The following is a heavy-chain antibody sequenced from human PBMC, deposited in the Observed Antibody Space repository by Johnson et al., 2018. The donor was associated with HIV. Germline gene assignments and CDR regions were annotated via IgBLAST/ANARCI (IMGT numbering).Heavy chain of an antibody. CDR1: GFTFSSYA. J-gene: IGHJ3*02. CDR3: ARGAYYDFWSGTSDGAFDI. CDR2: LSSNGGST. Sequence: VQLVESGGGLVQPGGSLRLSCAASGFTFSSYAMHWVRQAPGKGLEYVSALSSNGGSTYYANSVKGRFTISRDNSKNTLYLQMGSLRAEDMAVYYCARGAYYDFWSGTSDGAFDIWGQGTMVTVSS. V-gene: IGHV3-64*01. D-gene: IGHD3-3*01.